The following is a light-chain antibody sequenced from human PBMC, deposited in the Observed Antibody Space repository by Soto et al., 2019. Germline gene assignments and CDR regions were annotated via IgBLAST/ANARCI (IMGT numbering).Light chain of an antibody. CDR3: QQTYSSPFT. Sequence: DIQMTQSPSSLSASVGERVTITCRARHCISTYLNWYQQKSGKAPKLLIYAASSLHSGVPSRFSGSGSGTDFTLTISSPQPEDVATYHCQQTYSSPFTFGPGTKVDIK. V-gene: IGKV1-39*01. CDR2: AAS. CDR1: HCISTY. J-gene: IGKJ3*01.